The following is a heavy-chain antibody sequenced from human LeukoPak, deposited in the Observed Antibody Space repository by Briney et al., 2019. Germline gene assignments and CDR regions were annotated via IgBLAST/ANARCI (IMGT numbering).Heavy chain of an antibody. CDR2: IQYDRTNE. Sequence: GRSLRLSCAASAFTFSSYGMHWVRQAPGKGLEWVAYIQYDRTNEQYAHSVKGRFRISRDNSKNILYLQMNSLRTEDTAVYYCAKDRCSNGIGCYYYYMDVWGKGTTVTISS. CDR3: AKDRCSNGIGCYYYYMDV. J-gene: IGHJ6*03. CDR1: AFTFSSYG. D-gene: IGHD2-8*01. V-gene: IGHV3-30*02.